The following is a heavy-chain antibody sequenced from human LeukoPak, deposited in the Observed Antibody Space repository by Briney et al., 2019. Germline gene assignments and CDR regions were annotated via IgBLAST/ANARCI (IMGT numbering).Heavy chain of an antibody. CDR2: INHSGST. J-gene: IGHJ1*01. Sequence: SETLSLTCAVYGGSFSGYYWSWIRQPPGKGLEWIGEINHSGSTNYNPSLTSRVTISVDTSKNQFSLKLSSVTAADTAVYYCARSRYCSGGSCYSGYFQHWGQGTLVTVSS. CDR3: ARSRYCSGGSCYSGYFQH. V-gene: IGHV4-34*01. D-gene: IGHD2-15*01. CDR1: GGSFSGYY.